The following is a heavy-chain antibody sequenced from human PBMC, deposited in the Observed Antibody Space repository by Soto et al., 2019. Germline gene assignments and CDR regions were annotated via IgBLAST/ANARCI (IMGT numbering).Heavy chain of an antibody. V-gene: IGHV6-1*01. CDR1: GDSVSSNTAA. J-gene: IGHJ4*02. CDR2: TYHRYKWYH. Sequence: SQTLSLTCAISGDSVSSNTAAWNWLRQSPSRGLEWLGRTYHRYKWYHHYGESVKSRLTINPDTSKNQFSLLLNSVIPEDTALYFCAREEGQLGAFDYWGQGSLVTVSS. CDR3: AREEGQLGAFDY. D-gene: IGHD6-6*01.